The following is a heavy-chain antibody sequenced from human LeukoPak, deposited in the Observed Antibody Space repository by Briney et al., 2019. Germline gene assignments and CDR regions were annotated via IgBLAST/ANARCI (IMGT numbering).Heavy chain of an antibody. D-gene: IGHD3-22*01. V-gene: IGHV3-48*03. J-gene: IGHJ3*02. CDR3: ARESQSAYYFDSSGYEDAFDI. CDR2: ISSSGSTI. CDR1: GFTFSSFE. Sequence: GGSLRLSCAASGFTFSSFEMMWVRQAPGKGLEWVSYISSSGSTIYYADSVKGRFTISRDNAKNSLYLQMNSLRAEDTAVYYCARESQSAYYFDSSGYEDAFDIWGQGTMVTVSS.